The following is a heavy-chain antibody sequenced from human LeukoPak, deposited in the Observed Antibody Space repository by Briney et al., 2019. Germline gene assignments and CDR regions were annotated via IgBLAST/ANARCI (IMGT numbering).Heavy chain of an antibody. V-gene: IGHV1-2*04. CDR1: GFTFTGYY. Sequence: ASVKVSCKASGFTFTGYYIHWVRQAPGQGLEWMGWINLNSGGTNYAQNFQGWVTTTRDTSISTVYLELSRLRPDDTAVYYCARDTSTVLTPYFDYWGQGTLVTVPS. J-gene: IGHJ4*02. CDR3: ARDTSTVLTPYFDY. CDR2: INLNSGGT. D-gene: IGHD4-23*01.